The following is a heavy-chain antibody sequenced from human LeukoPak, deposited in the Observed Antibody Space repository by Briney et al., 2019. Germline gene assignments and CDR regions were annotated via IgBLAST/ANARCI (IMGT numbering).Heavy chain of an antibody. V-gene: IGHV4-39*01. CDR1: GGSISSSSYY. CDR2: IYYSGST. Sequence: SETLSLTCTVSGGSISSSSYYWGWIRQPPGEGLEWIGSIYYSGSTYYNPSLKSRVTISVDTSKNQFSLKLSSVTAADTAVYYCARQDSSSYDFDYWGQGTLVTVSS. D-gene: IGHD6-6*01. J-gene: IGHJ4*02. CDR3: ARQDSSSYDFDY.